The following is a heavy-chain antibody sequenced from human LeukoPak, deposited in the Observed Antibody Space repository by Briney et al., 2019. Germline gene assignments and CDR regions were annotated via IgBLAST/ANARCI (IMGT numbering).Heavy chain of an antibody. J-gene: IGHJ4*02. D-gene: IGHD3-22*01. V-gene: IGHV4-31*02. Sequence: SETLSLTCSVSGGSFSSGGHYWSWIRQHPGKGLEWIGYIYYSGSTNYNPSLKSRVTISVDMSKNQFSLKLSSVTAADTAVYYCARIGYFDSSGYSAFDYWGQGTLVTDSS. CDR2: IYYSGST. CDR3: ARIGYFDSSGYSAFDY. CDR1: GGSFSSGGHY.